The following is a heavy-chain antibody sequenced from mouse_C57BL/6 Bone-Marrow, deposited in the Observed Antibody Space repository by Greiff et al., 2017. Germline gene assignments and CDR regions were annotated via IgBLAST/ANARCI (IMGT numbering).Heavy chain of an antibody. V-gene: IGHV1-53*01. CDR1: GYTFTSYW. CDR2: INPSNGGT. D-gene: IGHD1-1*01. CDR3: ARSGAHYYGSSYDY. J-gene: IGHJ2*01. Sequence: QVQLQQSGTELVKPGASVKLSCKASGYTFTSYWMHWVKQRPGQGLEWIGNINPSNGGTNYNEKFKSKATLTVDKSSSTAYMQLSSLTSEDSAVYYCARSGAHYYGSSYDYWGQGTTLTVSS.